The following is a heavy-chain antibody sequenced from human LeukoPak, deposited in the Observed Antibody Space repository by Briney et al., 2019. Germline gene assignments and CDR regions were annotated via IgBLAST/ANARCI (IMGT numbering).Heavy chain of an antibody. Sequence: GGSLRLSCAASGFTFSDYYMTWIRQAPAKGLEWLSFISSSGYTIYYADSVKGRFTISRDNAKNPLYLQMSSLRAEDTAVYFCARGLFGVINPTDYWGQGTPVTVSS. J-gene: IGHJ4*02. D-gene: IGHD3-3*01. V-gene: IGHV3-11*04. CDR3: ARGLFGVINPTDY. CDR2: ISSSGYTI. CDR1: GFTFSDYY.